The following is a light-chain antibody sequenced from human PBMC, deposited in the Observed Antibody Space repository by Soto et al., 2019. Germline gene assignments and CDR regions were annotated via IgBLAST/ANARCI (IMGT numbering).Light chain of an antibody. CDR3: QQYGSSGT. CDR1: QSVSNNY. V-gene: IGKV3-20*01. CDR2: GAS. Sequence: IVLTQSQGTLSVSRGERATRSCRASQSVSNNYLAWYQQKPGRAPRLLIYGASNRATGIPDRFSVSGSGTDFTLTISRLEPEDFAVYYCQQYGSSGTFSQGTKVDI. J-gene: IGKJ1*01.